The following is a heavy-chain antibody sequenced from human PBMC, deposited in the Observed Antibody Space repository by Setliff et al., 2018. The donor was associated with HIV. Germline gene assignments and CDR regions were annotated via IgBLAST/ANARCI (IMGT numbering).Heavy chain of an antibody. CDR1: GDTFSNYP. V-gene: IGHV1-18*01. Sequence: ASVKVSCKASGDTFSNYPISWLRQAPGQGLEWMGWISAYNGNTNYAQKLQGRVTMTTDTSTSTVYMELSSLRSEDTAVYYCARGLTDRGDAFDIWGQGTMVTVSS. D-gene: IGHD7-27*01. CDR3: ARGLTDRGDAFDI. J-gene: IGHJ3*02. CDR2: ISAYNGNT.